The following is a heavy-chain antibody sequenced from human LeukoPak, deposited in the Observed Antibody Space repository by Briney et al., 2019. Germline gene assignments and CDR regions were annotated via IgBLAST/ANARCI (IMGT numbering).Heavy chain of an antibody. V-gene: IGHV4-59*11. J-gene: IGHJ4*02. CDR2: IYYSGST. Sequence: SETLSLTCTVSGGSISSHYWSWIRQPPGKGLEWIGYIYYSGSTNYNPSLKSRVTFSVDTSRNQFSLKLSSVTAADTAVYYCARFRISRGEFEELLYYFDYWGQGTLVTVSS. D-gene: IGHD3-10*01. CDR3: ARFRISRGEFEELLYYFDY. CDR1: GGSISSHY.